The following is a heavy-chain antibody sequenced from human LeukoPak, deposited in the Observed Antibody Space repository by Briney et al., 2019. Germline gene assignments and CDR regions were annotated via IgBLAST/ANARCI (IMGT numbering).Heavy chain of an antibody. CDR2: ISWNSGSI. D-gene: IGHD6-13*01. Sequence: GRSLRLSCAASGFTFDDYAMHWVRQAPGKGLEWVSGISWNSGSIGYADSVKGRFTISRDNAKNSLYLQMNSLRAEDTALYYCAKDIGSSSWYHYYYGMDVWGQGTTVTVSS. CDR1: GFTFDDYA. V-gene: IGHV3-9*01. CDR3: AKDIGSSSWYHYYYGMDV. J-gene: IGHJ6*02.